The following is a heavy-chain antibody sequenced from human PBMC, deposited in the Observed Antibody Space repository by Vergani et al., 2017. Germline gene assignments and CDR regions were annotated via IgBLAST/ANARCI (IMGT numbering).Heavy chain of an antibody. Sequence: EVQLVESGGGLVKRGGSLRLSCAASGFTFSSYSMNWVRQAPGKGLEWVSSISSSSSYIHYSDSLKGRFTISRDNAKSSLYLQMNSLRAEDTGVYYCARYRYYLGSGSYPYFYYCGLDVWGQGTAVTVSS. D-gene: IGHD3-10*01. CDR1: GFTFSSYS. CDR3: ARYRYYLGSGSYPYFYYCGLDV. J-gene: IGHJ6*02. V-gene: IGHV3-21*01. CDR2: ISSSSSYI.